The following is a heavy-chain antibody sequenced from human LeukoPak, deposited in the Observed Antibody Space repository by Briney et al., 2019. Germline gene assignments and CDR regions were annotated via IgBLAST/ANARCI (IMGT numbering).Heavy chain of an antibody. D-gene: IGHD4-11*01. CDR2: ISSSSSYI. CDR3: ARAYSNYYYYGMDV. CDR1: GFTFSSYS. V-gene: IGHV3-21*01. Sequence: GGSLRLSCAASGFTFSSYSMNWVRQAPGKGLEWVSSISSSSSYIYYADSVKGRFTISRDNAKNSLYLQMNSLRAEDTAVYYCARAYSNYYYYGMDVWGQGTTVTVSS. J-gene: IGHJ6*02.